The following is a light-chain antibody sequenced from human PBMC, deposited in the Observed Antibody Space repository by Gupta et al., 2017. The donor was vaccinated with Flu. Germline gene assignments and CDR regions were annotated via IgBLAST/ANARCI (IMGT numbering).Light chain of an antibody. CDR3: QQYGRSPGT. V-gene: IGKV3D-20*01. CDR1: QTVSSNY. Sequence: DIVLTQSPATLSLSPGERATLSCGASQTVSSNYLAWYQQRPGQAPRLLIYDASTRATGIPDRFSGSGSGTDFTLTISRLEPEDFAVYYCQQYGRSPGTFGQGTKVEIK. J-gene: IGKJ1*01. CDR2: DAS.